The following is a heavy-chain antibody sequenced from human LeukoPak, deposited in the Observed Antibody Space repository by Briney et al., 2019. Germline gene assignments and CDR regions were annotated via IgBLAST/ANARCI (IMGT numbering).Heavy chain of an antibody. D-gene: IGHD2-2*01. CDR1: GYTFTSYG. J-gene: IGHJ1*01. CDR3: ARGWGYCSSTSCYATYFQH. CDR2: ISAYNGNT. Sequence: ASVKVSCKASGYTFTSYGISWVRQAPGQGLEWMGWISAYNGNTNYAQKLQGRVTMTTDTSTSTAYMELRSLRSEDTAVYYCARGWGYCSSTSCYATYFQHWGQGTLVTVSS. V-gene: IGHV1-18*01.